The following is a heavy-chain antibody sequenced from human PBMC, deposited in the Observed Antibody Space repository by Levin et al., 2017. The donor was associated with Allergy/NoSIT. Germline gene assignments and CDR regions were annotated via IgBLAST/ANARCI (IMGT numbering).Heavy chain of an antibody. CDR1: GFTFSGSA. J-gene: IGHJ4*02. D-gene: IGHD3-22*01. Sequence: GGSLRLSCAASGFTFSGSAMHWVRQASGKGLEWVGRIRSKANSYATAYAASVKGRFTISRDDSKNTAYLQMNSLKTEDTAVYYCTRVYYDSSGYYVYFDYWGQGTLVTVSS. V-gene: IGHV3-73*01. CDR3: TRVYYDSSGYYVYFDY. CDR2: IRSKANSYAT.